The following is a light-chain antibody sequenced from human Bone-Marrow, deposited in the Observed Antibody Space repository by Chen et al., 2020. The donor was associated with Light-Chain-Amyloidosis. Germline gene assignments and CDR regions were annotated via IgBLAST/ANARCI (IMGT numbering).Light chain of an antibody. CDR2: RDT. CDR3: QSADSSGTYEVI. J-gene: IGLJ2*01. CDR1: DLPTKY. Sequence: SYELTQPPSVSVSPGQTARITCSGDDLPTKYAYWYQQKPGQAPVLVIHRDTERPSGISERFSGSSSGTTATLTIRGVQAEDEADYHCQSADSSGTYEVILGGGTKLTVL. V-gene: IGLV3-25*03.